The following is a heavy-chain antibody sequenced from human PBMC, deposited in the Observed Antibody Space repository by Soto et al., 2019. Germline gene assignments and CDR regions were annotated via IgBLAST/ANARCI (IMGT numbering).Heavy chain of an antibody. D-gene: IGHD3-10*01. CDR3: ASDPPRFHSSFDF. J-gene: IGHJ4*02. Sequence: SQTLSLTCAISGDSVSSNGAAWNWIRQSPSRGLEWLGRTYYRYRWYSDYAPSVNSRITVNPDTSQNQFSLQRNSVTPEDTSIYYCASDPPRFHSSFDFLGPGTLVTVSS. V-gene: IGHV6-1*01. CDR1: GDSVSSNGAA. CDR2: TYYRYRWYS.